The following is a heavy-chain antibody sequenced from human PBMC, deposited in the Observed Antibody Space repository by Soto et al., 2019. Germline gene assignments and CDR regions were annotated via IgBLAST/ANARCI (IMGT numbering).Heavy chain of an antibody. CDR1: GGSISSSNW. D-gene: IGHD2-21*02. Sequence: QVQLQESGPGLVKPSGTLSLTCAVSGGSISSSNWWSWVRQPPGKGLEWIGEIYHSGSTNYNPSLKSRVTISVDKSKNQFALKLSSVTAADTAVYYCARGNVVVTAPAYYGMDVWGQGTTVTVSS. CDR2: IYHSGST. V-gene: IGHV4-4*02. J-gene: IGHJ6*02. CDR3: ARGNVVVTAPAYYGMDV.